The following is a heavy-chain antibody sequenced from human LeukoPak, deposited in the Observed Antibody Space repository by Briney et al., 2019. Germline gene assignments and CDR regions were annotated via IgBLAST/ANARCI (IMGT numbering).Heavy chain of an antibody. CDR3: AREPTRGLHLGE. V-gene: IGHV3-21*01. CDR2: ITSTSSHT. Sequence: GGSLRLSCAASGFTFSSYSMNWVRQAPGKGLEWVSSITSTSSHTYYADSVKGRFTISRDNAKNSLYLQMNSLRAEETAVYYCAREPTRGLHLGEWGQGILVTVSS. D-gene: IGHD3-16*01. J-gene: IGHJ4*02. CDR1: GFTFSSYS.